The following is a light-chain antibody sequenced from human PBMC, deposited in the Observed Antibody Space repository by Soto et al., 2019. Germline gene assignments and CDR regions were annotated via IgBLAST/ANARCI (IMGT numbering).Light chain of an antibody. V-gene: IGKV1-5*03. CDR2: KAS. CDR1: QSINTW. Sequence: DIQMTQSPSTLSASVGDRATITCRASQSINTWLAWYQQKPGKAPKLLIYKASSLGSGVPSRFSGSGSGTDFTLTIISLQPDDFAIYYCQQYNSHSSYTFGQGTKLEIK. CDR3: QQYNSHSSYT. J-gene: IGKJ2*01.